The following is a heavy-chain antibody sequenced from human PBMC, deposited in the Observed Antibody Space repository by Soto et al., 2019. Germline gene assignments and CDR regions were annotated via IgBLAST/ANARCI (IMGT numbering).Heavy chain of an antibody. CDR2: IIPIFGTA. Sequence: SVTVASKASGGTVSSHAVSWVRQAPGQVLQCMGGIIPIFGTANYAQKFQGRVTITADKSTSTAYMELSSLRSEDTAVYYCARDPTGIAAAGTQLKTFYYYGMDVWGQGTTVTVSS. CDR3: ARDPTGIAAAGTQLKTFYYYGMDV. V-gene: IGHV1-69*06. J-gene: IGHJ6*02. D-gene: IGHD6-13*01. CDR1: GGTVSSHA.